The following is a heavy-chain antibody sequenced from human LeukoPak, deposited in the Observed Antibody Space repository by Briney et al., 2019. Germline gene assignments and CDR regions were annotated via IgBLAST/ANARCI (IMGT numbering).Heavy chain of an antibody. CDR3: ARVYYGSGSYYFDY. D-gene: IGHD3-10*01. V-gene: IGHV1-2*06. Sequence: ASVKVSCTASGYTFTGYYMHWVRQAPGQGLEWMGRINPNSGGTNYAQKFQGRVTMTRDTSISTAYMELSRLRSDDTAVYYCARVYYGSGSYYFDYWGQGTLVTVSS. CDR1: GYTFTGYY. CDR2: INPNSGGT. J-gene: IGHJ4*02.